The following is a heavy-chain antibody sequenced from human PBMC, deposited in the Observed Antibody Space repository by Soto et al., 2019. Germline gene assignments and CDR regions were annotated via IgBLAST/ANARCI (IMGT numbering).Heavy chain of an antibody. CDR3: ARDLVVVVPAPEAVGYYYGMDV. Sequence: TGGFLRLSCAASGFIFSSYSMNWVPQAPWEGREGASSISSSSSYIYYADSVKGRFTITRDNAKNSLYLQMNSLRAEDTAVYYCARDLVVVVPAPEAVGYYYGMDVWGQGTTVTVSS. J-gene: IGHJ6*02. CDR2: ISSSSSYI. CDR1: GFIFSSYS. V-gene: IGHV3-21*01. D-gene: IGHD2-2*01.